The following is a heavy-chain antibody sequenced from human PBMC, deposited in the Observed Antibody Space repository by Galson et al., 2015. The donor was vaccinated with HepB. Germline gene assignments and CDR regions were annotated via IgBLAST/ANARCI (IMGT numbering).Heavy chain of an antibody. Sequence: SVKVSCKVSGYTLTELSMHWVRQAPGKGLEWMGGFDPEDGETIYAQKFQGRVTMTEDTSTDTVYMELSSLRSEDTAVYYCATELPYYDSSGYFGVDYWGQGTLVTVSS. D-gene: IGHD3-22*01. CDR1: GYTLTELS. J-gene: IGHJ4*02. V-gene: IGHV1-24*01. CDR2: FDPEDGET. CDR3: ATELPYYDSSGYFGVDY.